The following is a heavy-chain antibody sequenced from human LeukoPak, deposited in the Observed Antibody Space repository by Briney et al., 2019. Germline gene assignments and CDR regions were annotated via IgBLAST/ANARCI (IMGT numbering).Heavy chain of an antibody. J-gene: IGHJ6*03. CDR3: ATGSGWGYYYYMDV. CDR2: IIPIFGTA. V-gene: IGHV1-69*06. D-gene: IGHD6-19*01. CDR1: GGTFSSYA. Sequence: GASVKVSCKASGGTFSSYAISWVRQAPGQGLEWMGGIIPIFGTANYAQKFQGRVTMTEDTSTDTAYMELSSLRSEDTAVYYCATGSGWGYYYYMDVWGKGTTVTISS.